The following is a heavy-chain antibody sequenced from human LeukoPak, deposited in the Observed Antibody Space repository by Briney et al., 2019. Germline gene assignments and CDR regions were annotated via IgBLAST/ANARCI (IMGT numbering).Heavy chain of an antibody. CDR3: AKDHVRGGYDHLDY. CDR2: ISYDGSNK. V-gene: IGHV3-30-3*01. CDR1: GFTFSSYA. Sequence: GGSLRLSCAASGFTFSSYAMHWVRQAPGKGLEWVAVISYDGSNKYYADSVKGRFTISRDISENTLYLQMNSLRAEDTAVYYCAKDHVRGGYDHLDYWGQGTLVTVSS. D-gene: IGHD5-12*01. J-gene: IGHJ4*02.